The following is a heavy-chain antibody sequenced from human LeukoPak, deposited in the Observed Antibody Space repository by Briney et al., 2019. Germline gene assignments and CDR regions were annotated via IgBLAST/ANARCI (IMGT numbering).Heavy chain of an antibody. Sequence: GESLRLSCAASGFTFTTYWMTWVRQAPGKGLEWVANINQDGSEKYFVDSVKGRFTISRDNAKNSLYLQMNSLRVEDTAVYYCARVAKYYYGSETYYFFEHWGQGAPVTASS. V-gene: IGHV3-7*01. CDR1: GFTFTTYW. D-gene: IGHD3-10*01. CDR2: INQDGSEK. J-gene: IGHJ4*02. CDR3: ARVAKYYYGSETYYFFEH.